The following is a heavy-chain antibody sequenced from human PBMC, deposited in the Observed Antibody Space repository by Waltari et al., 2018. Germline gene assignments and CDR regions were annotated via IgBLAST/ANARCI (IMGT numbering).Heavy chain of an antibody. Sequence: QVQLQESGPGLVKPSHTLSLTSTVAAVSISSCSYYWSWIRPPAGKGLEWIGRIYTSGSTNYNPSLKSRVTISVDTSKNQVYLKLSSVTDADTAVYYCARVSRYCSGGSCYSEDYWGQGTMVTVSS. D-gene: IGHD2-15*01. CDR1: AVSISSCSYY. V-gene: IGHV4-61*02. CDR3: ARVSRYCSGGSCYSEDY. CDR2: IYTSGST. J-gene: IGHJ4*02.